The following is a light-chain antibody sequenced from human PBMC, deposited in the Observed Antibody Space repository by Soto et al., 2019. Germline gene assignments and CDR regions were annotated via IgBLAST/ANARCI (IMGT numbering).Light chain of an antibody. Sequence: DIQMTQSPSSLSASVGDRVTITCRASQNINSYLNWYQQKVGKAPKLLINAASTLQSGVPLMFRGSGSGTDFTLTISSLQPEDFATYYCQESYNLHTFGGGTKVEIK. CDR3: QESYNLHT. CDR2: AAS. CDR1: QNINSY. V-gene: IGKV1-39*01. J-gene: IGKJ4*01.